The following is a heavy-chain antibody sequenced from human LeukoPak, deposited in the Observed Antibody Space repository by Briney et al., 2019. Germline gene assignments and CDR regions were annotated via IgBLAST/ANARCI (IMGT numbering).Heavy chain of an antibody. Sequence: ASVKVSCKASGGTFSSYAISWVRQAPGQGLEWMGGIIPIFGTANYAQKFQGRVTITTDESTSTAYMELSSLRSEDTAVYYCARAAVLNYDFWSGYYSYYYYYYMDVWGKGTTVTVSS. CDR2: IIPIFGTA. CDR3: ARAAVLNYDFWSGYYSYYYYYYMDV. V-gene: IGHV1-69*05. CDR1: GGTFSSYA. D-gene: IGHD3-3*01. J-gene: IGHJ6*03.